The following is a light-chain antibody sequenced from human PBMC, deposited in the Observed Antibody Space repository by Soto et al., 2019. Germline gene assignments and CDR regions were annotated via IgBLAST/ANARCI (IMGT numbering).Light chain of an antibody. CDR1: QSISSD. CDR3: QQYNNWPRT. Sequence: ETVMTQSPATLSVSPGERATLSCRASQSISSDLAWYQQKPGQAPRLLIYGASTTATGIPGRFSGSWSGREFTLTISSLQSEDFAVYYCQQYNNWPRTFGQGTKLEIK. V-gene: IGKV3-15*01. CDR2: GAS. J-gene: IGKJ2*01.